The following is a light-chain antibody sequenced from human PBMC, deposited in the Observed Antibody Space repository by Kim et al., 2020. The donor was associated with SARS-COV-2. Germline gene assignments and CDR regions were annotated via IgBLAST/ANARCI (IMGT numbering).Light chain of an antibody. CDR1: QGISSY. CDR2: DAS. V-gene: IGKV1-9*01. CDR3: LQIDSYPRT. Sequence: ASVGDRVNIPCRASQGISSYLAWFQQKPGQAPNLLIYDASTLQSGVPSRFSGSGSGTDFTLTISSLQPEDFATYYCLQIDSYPRTFGGGTKVDIK. J-gene: IGKJ4*01.